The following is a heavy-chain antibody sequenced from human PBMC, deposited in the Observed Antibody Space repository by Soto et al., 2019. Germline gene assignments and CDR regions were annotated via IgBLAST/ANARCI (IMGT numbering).Heavy chain of an antibody. Sequence: EVQLVESGGGLVQPGGSLRLSCAASGFTFSSHWMHWVRQTPGKGRVWVSRVSIDGNVTTYAASVEGRFTISRDNANNTVYMQLNSLRAEDTAVYYCARAGLKGNYHTNLDSWGQGTLVTVSS. D-gene: IGHD1-7*01. V-gene: IGHV3-74*01. CDR2: VSIDGNVT. CDR3: ARAGLKGNYHTNLDS. J-gene: IGHJ4*02. CDR1: GFTFSSHW.